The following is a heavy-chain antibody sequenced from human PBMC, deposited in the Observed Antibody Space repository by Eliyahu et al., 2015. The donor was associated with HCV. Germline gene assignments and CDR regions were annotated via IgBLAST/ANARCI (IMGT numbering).Heavy chain of an antibody. CDR1: XGSISSXSYS. Sequence: QLQLQESGPGLVKPSEPLSLXXTVSXGSISSXSYSWGWIRQPPGKGLEWIGXIYYSGSXYYNPSLKSRVTISVDTSKNQFSLKLSSVTAADTAVYYCARLHFYFDYWGQGTLVTVSS. D-gene: IGHD3-3*02. V-gene: IGHV4-39*01. CDR2: IYYSGSX. CDR3: ARLHFYFDY. J-gene: IGHJ4*02.